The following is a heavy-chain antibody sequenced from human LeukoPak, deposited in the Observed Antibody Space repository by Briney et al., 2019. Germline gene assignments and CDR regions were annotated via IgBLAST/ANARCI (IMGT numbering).Heavy chain of an antibody. J-gene: IGHJ4*02. Sequence: QPGGSLRLSCAASGFTVSRSYMSWVRQAPGKGLEWVSVIYSDGGTSYADSVKGRFAISRDNSKNTLYLQMNSLRADDTAVYYCARDLGDFGDYWGQGTLVTVSS. D-gene: IGHD4-17*01. CDR2: IYSDGGT. CDR3: ARDLGDFGDY. V-gene: IGHV3-53*01. CDR1: GFTVSRSY.